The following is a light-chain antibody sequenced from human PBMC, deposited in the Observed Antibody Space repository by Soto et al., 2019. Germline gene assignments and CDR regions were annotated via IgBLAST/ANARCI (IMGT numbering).Light chain of an antibody. Sequence: AIQMTQSPSSLSASVGDRVTMTCRASQAITNNVDWFQQKPGTAPKLLIYAANSLQTGVPSRLSGSGYGTDFPPPITSLPAEGFATYFFLERYDFPFTFGPGTKVDMK. J-gene: IGKJ3*01. CDR2: AAN. CDR3: LERYDFPFT. CDR1: QAITNN. V-gene: IGKV1-6*01.